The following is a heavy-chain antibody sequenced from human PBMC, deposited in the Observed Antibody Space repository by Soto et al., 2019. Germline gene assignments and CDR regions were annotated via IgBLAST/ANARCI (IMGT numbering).Heavy chain of an antibody. Sequence: SETLSLTCTVSGVSINNYYWTWIRQPPGKGLEWIGYIYYSGSTNYNPSLKSRVTISVDTSKNQFSLKLSSVTAADTAVYYCARGQQLVIAYYYYYGMDVWGQGTTVTVSS. V-gene: IGHV4-59*01. D-gene: IGHD6-13*01. CDR1: GVSINNYY. J-gene: IGHJ6*02. CDR2: IYYSGST. CDR3: ARGQQLVIAYYYYYGMDV.